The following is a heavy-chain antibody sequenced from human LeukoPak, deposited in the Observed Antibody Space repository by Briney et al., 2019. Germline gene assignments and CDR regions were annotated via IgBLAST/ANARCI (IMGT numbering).Heavy chain of an antibody. CDR3: ARGGPYQLLWGYFDY. Sequence: PSETLSLTCTVSGGSISSYYWSWIRRPAGRGLEWIRRIYTSGSTSYNPSLKSRVTISVDKSRNQFSLNLNSVTAADTAVYYCARGGPYQLLWGYFDYWGQGTLVTVSS. D-gene: IGHD2-2*01. V-gene: IGHV4-4*07. CDR2: IYTSGST. CDR1: GGSISSYY. J-gene: IGHJ4*02.